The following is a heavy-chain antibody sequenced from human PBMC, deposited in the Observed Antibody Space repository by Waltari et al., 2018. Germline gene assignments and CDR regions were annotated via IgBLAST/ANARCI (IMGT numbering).Heavy chain of an antibody. J-gene: IGHJ1*01. CDR2: INPNSGGT. CDR1: GYTFTGYY. CDR3: ARDGVVVINPRKYFQH. V-gene: IGHV1-2*06. D-gene: IGHD3-22*01. Sequence: QVQLVQSGAEVKKPGASVKVSCKASGYTFTGYYMHWVRQAPGQGLEWMGRINPNSGGTNYAQKFQGRVTMTRDTSISTAYMELSRLRSDDTAVYYCARDGVVVINPRKYFQHWGQGTLVTVSS.